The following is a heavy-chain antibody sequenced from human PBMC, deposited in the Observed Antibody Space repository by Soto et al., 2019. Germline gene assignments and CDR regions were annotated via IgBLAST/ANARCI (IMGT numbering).Heavy chain of an antibody. Sequence: ESGGDLIQPGGSLRLSCAASGFTVTNSYMAWVRQAPGKGLEWVSVVYTSGRTYHADSVKGRFTVSRDISTNMFFLQMNKLSAEDTAVYYCVRAPLDYYSADYFDNWGQGTLVTVSS. V-gene: IGHV3-53*01. J-gene: IGHJ4*02. D-gene: IGHD2-21*01. CDR2: VYTSGRT. CDR3: VRAPLDYYSADYFDN. CDR1: GFTVTNSY.